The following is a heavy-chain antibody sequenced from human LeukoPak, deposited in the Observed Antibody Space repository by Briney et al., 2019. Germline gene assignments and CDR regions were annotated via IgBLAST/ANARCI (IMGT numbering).Heavy chain of an antibody. D-gene: IGHD3-10*01. Sequence: GGSLRLSCAASGFTFSSYEMNWVRQAPGKGLEWVSYISSSGSTIYYADSVKGRFTISRDNAKNSLYLQMNSLRVEDTAVYYCARYHFYYGSGSYSNWGQGTLVTVSS. V-gene: IGHV3-48*03. CDR3: ARYHFYYGSGSYSN. J-gene: IGHJ4*02. CDR2: ISSSGSTI. CDR1: GFTFSSYE.